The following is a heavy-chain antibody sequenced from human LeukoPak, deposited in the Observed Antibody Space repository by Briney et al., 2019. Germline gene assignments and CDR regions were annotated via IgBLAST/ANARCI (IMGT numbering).Heavy chain of an antibody. CDR3: ARGPSITMVRGGQWYYYMDV. J-gene: IGHJ6*03. D-gene: IGHD3-10*01. CDR2: INPSGGST. V-gene: IGHV1-46*01. CDR1: GYTFTSYY. Sequence: ASVKVSCKASGYTFTSYYIHWVRQAPGQGLEWMGLINPSGGSTNYAQKFQGRVTMTRDASTSTVYMELSSLRSEDTAVYYCARGPSITMVRGGQWYYYMDVWGKGTTVTISS.